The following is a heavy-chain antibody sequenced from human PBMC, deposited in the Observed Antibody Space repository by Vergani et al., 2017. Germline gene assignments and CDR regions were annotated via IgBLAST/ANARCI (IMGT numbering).Heavy chain of an antibody. CDR1: GGTFSSYA. CDR3: ARPPVADSSGYFWFDY. J-gene: IGHJ4*02. V-gene: IGHV1-69*01. Sequence: QVQLVQSGAEVKKPGSSVKVSCKASGGTFSSYAISWVRQAPGQGLEWMGGIIPIFGTANYAQKFQGRVTITADESTSTAYMELRSLRSDDTAVYYCARPPVADSSGYFWFDYWGQGTLVTVSS. D-gene: IGHD3-22*01. CDR2: IIPIFGTA.